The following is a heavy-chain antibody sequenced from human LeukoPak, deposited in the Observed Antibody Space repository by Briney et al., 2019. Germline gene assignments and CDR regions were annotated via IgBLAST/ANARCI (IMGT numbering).Heavy chain of an antibody. CDR1: GYTFTGYY. CDR3: ARDAIVRDYSNSDY. CDR2: INPNSGGT. D-gene: IGHD4-11*01. V-gene: IGHV1-2*02. Sequence: ASVKVSCRASGYTFTGYYIHWVRQAPGQGLEWMGWINPNSGGTNYAQKFQGRVTMTRDTSISTAYMELSRLTSDDTAVYYCARDAIVRDYSNSDYWGQGTLVTVSS. J-gene: IGHJ4*02.